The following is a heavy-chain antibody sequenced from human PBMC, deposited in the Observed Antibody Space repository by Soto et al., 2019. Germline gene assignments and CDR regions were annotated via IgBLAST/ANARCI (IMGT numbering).Heavy chain of an antibody. V-gene: IGHV4-39*01. D-gene: IGHD3-3*01. CDR3: ARNSIFGVVMHPFDI. CDR1: GGSISSSSYY. J-gene: IGHJ3*02. CDR2: IYYSGST. Sequence: QLQLQESGPGLVKPSETLSLTCTVSGGSISSSSYYWGWIRQPPGKGLEWIGSIYYSGSTYYNPSLKSRVTISVDTSKNQFSLKLSSVTAADTAVYYCARNSIFGVVMHPFDIWGQGTMVTVSS.